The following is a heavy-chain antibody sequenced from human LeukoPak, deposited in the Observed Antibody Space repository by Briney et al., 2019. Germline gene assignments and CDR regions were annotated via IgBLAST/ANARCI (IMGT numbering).Heavy chain of an antibody. CDR3: ASRRGSHSDY. CDR1: GFTFRGAA. V-gene: IGHV3-74*01. D-gene: IGHD1-26*01. CDR2: INSDGSST. J-gene: IGHJ4*02. Sequence: GGSLRLSCAVSGFTFRGAAMTWVRQAPGKGLVWVSRINSDGSSTSYADSVKGRFTISRDNAKNTLYLQMNSLRAEDTAVYYCASRRGSHSDYWGQGTLVSVSS.